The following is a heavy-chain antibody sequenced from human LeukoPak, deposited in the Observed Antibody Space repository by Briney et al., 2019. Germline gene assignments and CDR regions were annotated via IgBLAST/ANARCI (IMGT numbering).Heavy chain of an antibody. CDR2: ISAYNGNT. J-gene: IGHJ5*02. CDR1: GYTFTSYG. Sequence: GASVKVSCKASGYTFTSYGISWVRQAPGQGLEWMGWISAYNGNTNYAQKLQGRVTMTTDTSTSTAYMELRSLRSDDTAVYYCARELRHIVVVTALLWFDPWGQGTLVTVSS. CDR3: ARELRHIVVVTALLWFDP. D-gene: IGHD2-21*02. V-gene: IGHV1-18*01.